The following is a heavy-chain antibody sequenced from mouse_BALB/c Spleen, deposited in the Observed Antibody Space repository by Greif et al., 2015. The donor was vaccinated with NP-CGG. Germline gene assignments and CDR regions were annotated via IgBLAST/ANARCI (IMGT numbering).Heavy chain of an antibody. CDR1: GFTFSDYG. D-gene: IGHD1-1*01. J-gene: IGHJ2*01. CDR3: ARVGSGYFDH. CDR2: ISNLAYSI. V-gene: IGHV5-15*02. Sequence: EVKLMESGGGLVQPGGSRKLSCAASGFTFSDYGMAWVRQAPGKGPEWVAFISNLAYSIYYADTVTGRFTISRENAKNTLYLEMSSLRSEDTAMYYCARVGSGYFDHWGQGTTLTVSS.